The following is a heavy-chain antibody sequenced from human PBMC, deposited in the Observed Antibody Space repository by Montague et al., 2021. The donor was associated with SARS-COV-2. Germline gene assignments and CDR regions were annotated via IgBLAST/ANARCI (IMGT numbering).Heavy chain of an antibody. D-gene: IGHD6-19*01. Sequence: SETLSLTCTVSGGSISSSTYYWAWIRQPPGKGLEWIGSIYYRGSTCYNPSLKSRVFISVDTTKKQLSLTLTSVTAADTAVYYCATQEDPSGWIPGPFDFWGQGTLVSVSS. CDR1: GGSISSSTYY. J-gene: IGHJ4*02. CDR3: ATQEDPSGWIPGPFDF. V-gene: IGHV4-39*01. CDR2: IYYRGST.